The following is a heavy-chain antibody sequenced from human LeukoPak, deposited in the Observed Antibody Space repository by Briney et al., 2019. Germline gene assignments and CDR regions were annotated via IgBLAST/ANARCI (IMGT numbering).Heavy chain of an antibody. V-gene: IGHV1-46*01. CDR2: INPSGGST. Sequence: ASVKVSCKASGYTFTSYYMHWVRQAPGQGLEWMGIINPSGGSTSYAQKFQGRVTMTRDTSTSTVYMELSSLRSEDTAVYYCARDKGGGSYYYYYYYGMDVWCQGTTVTVSS. D-gene: IGHD1-26*01. J-gene: IGHJ6*02. CDR1: GYTFTSYY. CDR3: ARDKGGGSYYYYYYYGMDV.